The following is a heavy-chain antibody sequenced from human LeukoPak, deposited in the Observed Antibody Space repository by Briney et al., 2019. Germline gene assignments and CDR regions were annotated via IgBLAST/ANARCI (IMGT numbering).Heavy chain of an antibody. D-gene: IGHD2-2*01. V-gene: IGHV3-9*01. CDR1: GFTFDYYA. CDR2: ISWNSGSI. CDR3: AREVVPAARANWLEL. J-gene: IGHJ5*02. Sequence: PGGSLRLSCAASGFTFDYYAMHWVRQAPGKGLEWVSGISWNSGSIGYADSVKGRFTISRANANNSLYLQMNSLRAEDTALYYCAREVVPAARANWLELWGQGTLVTVSS.